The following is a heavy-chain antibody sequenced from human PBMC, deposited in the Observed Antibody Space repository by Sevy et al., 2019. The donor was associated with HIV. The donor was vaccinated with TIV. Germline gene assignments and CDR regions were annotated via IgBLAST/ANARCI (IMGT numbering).Heavy chain of an antibody. Sequence: GGSLRLSCAASGFTFNIYSMSWVRQTPGKGLEWVATLSFGCGKINHADSVKGRFTMSRDDSKNAVYLQMNNLRVEDTTIYYCAREGCTKPHDYWGQGTLVTVSS. D-gene: IGHD2-8*01. V-gene: IGHV3-23*01. CDR3: AREGCTKPHDY. CDR2: LSFGCGKI. J-gene: IGHJ4*02. CDR1: GFTFNIYS.